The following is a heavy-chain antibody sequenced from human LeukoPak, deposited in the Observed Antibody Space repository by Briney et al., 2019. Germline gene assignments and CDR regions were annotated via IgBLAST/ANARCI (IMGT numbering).Heavy chain of an antibody. V-gene: IGHV3-21*01. D-gene: IGHD2-2*01. CDR3: ARAGVPPATTTVDN. J-gene: IGHJ3*02. CDR1: GFTFSSYN. CDR2: ISRSSSYI. Sequence: GGSLRLSCAASGFTFSSYNMNRVRQAPGKGLEWVSSISRSSSYIYYADSVKGRFTISRDNAKNSLYLQMNSLRAEDTAVYYCARAGVPPATTTVDNWGQGTMVTVSS.